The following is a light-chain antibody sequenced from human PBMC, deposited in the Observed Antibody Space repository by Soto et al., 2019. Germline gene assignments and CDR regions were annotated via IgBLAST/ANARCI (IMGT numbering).Light chain of an antibody. CDR1: QSLLNANGKTY. CDR3: MQGDQVPPT. V-gene: IGKV2-29*03. CDR2: EVS. Sequence: IVVTQTPLSLSVTPGQPASISCKSSQSLLNANGKTYLCWYRQKPGQPPQLLIYEVSRRFSGVPDRFSGSGSGTDFTLRISRVESEDVGVYYCMQGDQVPPTFGQGTKLEIK. J-gene: IGKJ2*01.